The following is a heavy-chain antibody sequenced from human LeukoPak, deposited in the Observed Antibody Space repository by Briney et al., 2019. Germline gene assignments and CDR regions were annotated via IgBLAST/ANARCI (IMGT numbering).Heavy chain of an antibody. V-gene: IGHV3-30*04. CDR3: AAQPCSVGRCYLDY. CDR2: ISYHGRDK. Sequence: GGSLRLSCAASGVTFSSFAMHWVRQAPGKGQEWVAVISYHGRDKYYADSVKGRFTISRDNSKNTLYLQMNSLGAEDTAVYYCAAQPCSVGRCYLDYWGQGTLVTVSS. J-gene: IGHJ4*02. D-gene: IGHD2-15*01. CDR1: GVTFSSFA.